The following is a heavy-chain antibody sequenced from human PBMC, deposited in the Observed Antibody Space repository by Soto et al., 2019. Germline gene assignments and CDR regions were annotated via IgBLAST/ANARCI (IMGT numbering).Heavy chain of an antibody. Sequence: PSETLSLTCTDSGDSFSSGGYYWRWLRQPSGKGLEWIGYIYHSGSTYYNPSLKSRVTISVDRSKNQFSLKLSSVTAADTAVYYCARINFDYYDSSGYSRWFDPWGQ. CDR1: GDSFSSGGYY. D-gene: IGHD3-22*01. CDR2: IYHSGST. V-gene: IGHV4-30-2*01. CDR3: ARINFDYYDSSGYSRWFDP. J-gene: IGHJ5*02.